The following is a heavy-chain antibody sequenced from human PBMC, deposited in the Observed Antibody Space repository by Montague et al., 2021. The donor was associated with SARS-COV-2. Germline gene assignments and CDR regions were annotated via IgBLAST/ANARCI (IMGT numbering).Heavy chain of an antibody. D-gene: IGHD5-12*01. J-gene: IGHJ2*01. CDR3: AGDRGRFWHFDL. CDR2: IYYSGST. CDR1: GGSISSYY. V-gene: IGHV4-59*01. Sequence: SETLSLTCTVSGGSISSYYLNWIRQSPGKGLEWIGYIYYSGSTKYNPSFKSRVTMLVDTSKRQMSLRLNSVTAADTAVYYCAGDRGRFWHFDLWGRGTLVTVSS.